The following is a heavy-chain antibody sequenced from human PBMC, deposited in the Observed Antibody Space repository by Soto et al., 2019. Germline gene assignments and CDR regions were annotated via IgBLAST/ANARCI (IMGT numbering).Heavy chain of an antibody. V-gene: IGHV4-59*01. CDR1: GGSISSYY. CDR3: ARAMVRGVMPDDY. J-gene: IGHJ4*02. D-gene: IGHD3-10*01. CDR2: IYYSGST. Sequence: QVQLQESGPGLVKPSETLSLTCTVSGGSISSYYWSWIRQPPGKGLEWIGYIYYSGSTNYNPSLKSRVTLSVDTSKNQFPLKLSSVTAADTAVYYCARAMVRGVMPDDYWGQGTLVAVSS.